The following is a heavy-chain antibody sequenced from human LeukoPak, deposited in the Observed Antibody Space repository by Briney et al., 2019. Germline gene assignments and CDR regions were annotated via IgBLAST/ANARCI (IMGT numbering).Heavy chain of an antibody. CDR3: SRSSAAAGAVGY. CDR2: INPNTGGT. V-gene: IGHV1-2*02. Sequence: ASVKVSCKASGYSFTAHCIHWVRQAPGQGLEWMGWINPNTGGTNYAQKFQGRVTMTSDTSITTAYMGLSSLSSDDTAVYFCSRSSAAAGAVGYWGQGTLVTVSS. J-gene: IGHJ4*02. D-gene: IGHD6-13*01. CDR1: GYSFTAHC.